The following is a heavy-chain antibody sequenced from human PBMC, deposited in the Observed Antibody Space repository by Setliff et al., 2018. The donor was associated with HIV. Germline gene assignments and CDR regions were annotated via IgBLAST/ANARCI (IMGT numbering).Heavy chain of an antibody. D-gene: IGHD3-10*01. CDR1: GYSISSGYY. Sequence: LSLTCNVSGYSISSGYYWGWIRQPPGKGLEWIGAMFHSGSSYSNPSPRSRVTISLGTSKNHVSLRLRSVTAADTAVYYCARDFQPQVRGSFWGQGALVTVSS. J-gene: IGHJ4*02. V-gene: IGHV4-38-2*02. CDR2: MFHSGSS. CDR3: ARDFQPQVRGSF.